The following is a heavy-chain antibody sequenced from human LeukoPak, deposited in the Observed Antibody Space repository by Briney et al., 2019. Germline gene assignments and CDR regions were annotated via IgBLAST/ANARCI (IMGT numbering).Heavy chain of an antibody. Sequence: SENLSLTCAVYGGSFSGYYWSWIRQPPGKGLEWIGEINHSGSTNYNPSLKSRVTISVDTSKNQFSLKLSSVTAADTAVYYCARKYYDILTGEYYFDYWGQGTLVTVSS. J-gene: IGHJ4*02. CDR1: GGSFSGYY. V-gene: IGHV4-34*01. D-gene: IGHD3-9*01. CDR3: ARKYYDILTGEYYFDY. CDR2: INHSGST.